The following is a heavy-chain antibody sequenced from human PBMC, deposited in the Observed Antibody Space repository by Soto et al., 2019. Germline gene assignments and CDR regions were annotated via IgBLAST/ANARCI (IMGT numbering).Heavy chain of an antibody. Sequence: QVQLQQWGAGLLKPSETVSLTCDVYGGSFIGYYGTWIRQPPGKGLEWIGEINHSGRTNYNPSLKCRVTISADTSKNQFSLRLSAVNAADPAVYYCATLGHYDFWSGFSKGNWFDPWGHGTLVTVSS. D-gene: IGHD3-3*01. CDR3: ATLGHYDFWSGFSKGNWFDP. V-gene: IGHV4-34*01. CDR2: INHSGRT. CDR1: GGSFIGYY. J-gene: IGHJ5*02.